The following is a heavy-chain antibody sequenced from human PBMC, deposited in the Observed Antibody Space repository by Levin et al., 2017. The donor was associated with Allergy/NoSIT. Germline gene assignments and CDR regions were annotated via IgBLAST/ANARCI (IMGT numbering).Heavy chain of an antibody. Sequence: GGSLRLSCAASGFTFSSYTMNWVRQAPGKGLEWVSSISRSSTYIYYADYVKGRFTISRDNSKTSLYLQMNSLRAEDAAVYYCARVDYDDYARGVQDAFDLWGQGTMVTVSP. CDR3: ARVDYDDYARGVQDAFDL. CDR1: GFTFSSYT. D-gene: IGHD4-17*01. CDR2: ISRSSTYI. J-gene: IGHJ3*01. V-gene: IGHV3-21*01.